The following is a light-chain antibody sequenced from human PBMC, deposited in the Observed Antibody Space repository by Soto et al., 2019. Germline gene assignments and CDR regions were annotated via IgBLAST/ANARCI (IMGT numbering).Light chain of an antibody. CDR1: QRVDSH. J-gene: IGKJ2*01. CDR2: DKS. Sequence: EIVLTQSPATLSLSPGERATLSCRASQRVDSHLAWYQHKPGQAPRLLIYDKSNRATGVPVRFSGSGSGTDFTLTISSLEPEDFAVYFCQQRKTWPETFGQGTKLEIK. CDR3: QQRKTWPET. V-gene: IGKV3-11*01.